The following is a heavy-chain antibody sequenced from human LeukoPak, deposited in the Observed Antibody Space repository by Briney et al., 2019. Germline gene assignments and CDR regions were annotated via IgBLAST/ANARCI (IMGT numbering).Heavy chain of an antibody. Sequence: ASVKVSCKASGYTFTSNAMNWVRQAPGQGLEWMGWINTNTGNPMYAQGFTGRFVFSLDTSVNTAYLQISSLKAEDTAVYYCARDGANTFGGVIVTQNFDYWGQGTLVTVSS. J-gene: IGHJ4*02. CDR2: INTNTGNP. CDR1: GYTFTSNA. CDR3: ARDGANTFGGVIVTQNFDY. V-gene: IGHV7-4-1*02. D-gene: IGHD3-16*02.